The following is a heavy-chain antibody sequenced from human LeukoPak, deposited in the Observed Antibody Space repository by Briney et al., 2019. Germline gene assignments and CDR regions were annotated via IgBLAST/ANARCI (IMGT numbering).Heavy chain of an antibody. Sequence: SETLSLTCAVYRGSFSGYYWSWIRHPPGKGLEWSGEINHSGSTNYNPSLKSRVTISVDTSKNQFSLTLSSVTAADTAVYYCARGGDMISAWFGELLPTGDWFDLWGQGTLVTVSS. V-gene: IGHV4-34*01. D-gene: IGHD3-10*01. CDR2: INHSGST. CDR1: RGSFSGYY. CDR3: ARGGDMISAWFGELLPTGDWFDL. J-gene: IGHJ5*02.